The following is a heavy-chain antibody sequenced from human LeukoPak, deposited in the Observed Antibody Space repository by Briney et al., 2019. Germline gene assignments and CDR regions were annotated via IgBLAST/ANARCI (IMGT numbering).Heavy chain of an antibody. CDR2: IYYSGST. Sequence: SETLSLTCTVSGGSISSSSYYWGWLRQPPGKGLEWIGSIYYSGSTYYNPSLKSRVTISVDTSKNQFSLKLSSVTAADTAVYYCARHPKYSSGWYFDYWGQGTLVTVSS. J-gene: IGHJ4*02. CDR3: ARHPKYSSGWYFDY. D-gene: IGHD6-19*01. V-gene: IGHV4-39*01. CDR1: GGSISSSSYY.